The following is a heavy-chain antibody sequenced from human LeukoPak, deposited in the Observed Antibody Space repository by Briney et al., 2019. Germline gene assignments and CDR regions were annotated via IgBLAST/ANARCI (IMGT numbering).Heavy chain of an antibody. D-gene: IGHD5-18*01. J-gene: IGHJ6*02. CDR2: IYYSGST. CDR1: GGSISSYY. V-gene: IGHV4-59*12. CDR3: ARGGYSYGYYYYYGMDV. Sequence: SETLSLTCTVSGGSISSYYWSWIRQPPGKGLEWIGYIYYSGSTYYNPSLKSRVTISVDTSKNQFSLKLSSVTAADTAVYYCARGGYSYGYYYYYGMDVWGQGTTVTVSS.